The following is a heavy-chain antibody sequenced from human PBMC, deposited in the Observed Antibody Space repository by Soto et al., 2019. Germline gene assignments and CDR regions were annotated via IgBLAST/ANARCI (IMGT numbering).Heavy chain of an antibody. CDR2: INRSGGT. CDR3: APNYYDSSASA. V-gene: IGHV4-34*01. J-gene: IGHJ5*02. D-gene: IGHD3-22*01. CDR1: GGSFSGYD. Sequence: QVHLKQWGAGLLKPSETLSLTCAVYGGSFSGYDWTWIRQPPGKGLEWIGEINRSGGTKYNPSLKGRVNISVDTSKNQFSLQLSSVTAADTAVYYCAPNYYDSSASAWGQGTLVTVSS.